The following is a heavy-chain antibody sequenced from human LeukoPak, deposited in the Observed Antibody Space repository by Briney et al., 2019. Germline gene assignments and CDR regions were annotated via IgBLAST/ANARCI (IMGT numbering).Heavy chain of an antibody. J-gene: IGHJ4*02. CDR3: AKDLSKELLYRRGMYYFDY. D-gene: IGHD3-3*01. Sequence: GGSLRLSCAASGFTFSSYGMHWVRQAPGKGLEWVAFIRNDGSNQYYADSVKGRFTISRDNSKNTLFLQMNSLSTEDTAVYYCAKDLSKELLYRRGMYYFDYWGQGTLVTVSS. CDR2: IRNDGSNQ. CDR1: GFTFSSYG. V-gene: IGHV3-30*02.